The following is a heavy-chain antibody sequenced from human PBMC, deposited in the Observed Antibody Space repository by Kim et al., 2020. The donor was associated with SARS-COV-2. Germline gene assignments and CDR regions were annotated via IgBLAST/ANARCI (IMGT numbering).Heavy chain of an antibody. CDR3: ARHIAVAGDLVLNYYYGMDV. J-gene: IGHJ6*02. V-gene: IGHV4-39*01. D-gene: IGHD6-19*01. Sequence: SETLSLTCTVSGGSISSSSYYWGWIRQPPGKGLEWIGSIYYSGSTYYNPSLKSRVTISVDTSKNQFSLKLSSVTAADTAVYYCARHIAVAGDLVLNYYYGMDVWGQGTTVTVSS. CDR2: IYYSGST. CDR1: GGSISSSSYY.